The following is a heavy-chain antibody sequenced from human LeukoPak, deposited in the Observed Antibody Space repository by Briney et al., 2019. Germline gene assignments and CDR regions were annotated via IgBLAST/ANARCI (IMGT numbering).Heavy chain of an antibody. D-gene: IGHD3-3*01. CDR3: GRYYDFWSGQGYFDY. V-gene: IGHV1-18*01. Sequence: ASVKVSCKASGYTLTSYGISWVRQAPGQGLEWMGWISAYNGNTNYAQKLQGRVTMTTDTSTSTAYMELRSLRSDDTAVYYCGRYYDFWSGQGYFDYWGQGTLVTVSS. CDR2: ISAYNGNT. CDR1: GYTLTSYG. J-gene: IGHJ4*02.